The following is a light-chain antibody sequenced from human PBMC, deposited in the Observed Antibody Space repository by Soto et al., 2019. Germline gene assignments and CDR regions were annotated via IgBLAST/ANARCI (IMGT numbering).Light chain of an antibody. CDR2: DDS. V-gene: IGLV2-14*03. CDR3: SSYSTTHTRV. Sequence: QSVLTQPASVSGSPGQSIAISCTGTSSDVGGYKSVAWYQQYPGKAPKMMMYDDSDRPLGVSDRFSGSKSGNTASLTISGLHAEDEADYYCSSYSTTHTRVFGSGTKVTVL. J-gene: IGLJ1*01. CDR1: SSDVGGYKS.